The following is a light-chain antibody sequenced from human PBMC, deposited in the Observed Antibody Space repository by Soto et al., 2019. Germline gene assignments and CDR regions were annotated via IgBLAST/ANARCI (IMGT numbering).Light chain of an antibody. CDR3: QQYGSSSWT. V-gene: IGKV3-20*01. Sequence: EIVLTQSPGTLSLSPGERATLSCRASQSVRSSYLAWYRQKPGQAPRLLIYGTSSRATAIPDRFSGSGSGTDFTLTISRLEPEDFAVYYCQQYGSSSWTFGQGTKV. CDR2: GTS. CDR1: QSVRSSY. J-gene: IGKJ1*01.